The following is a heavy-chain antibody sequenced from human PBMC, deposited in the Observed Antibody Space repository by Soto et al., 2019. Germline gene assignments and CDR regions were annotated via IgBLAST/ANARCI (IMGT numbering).Heavy chain of an antibody. V-gene: IGHV1-8*01. D-gene: IGHD6-13*01. CDR2: MNPNSGNT. CDR1: GYTFTSDD. Sequence: ASVKVSCKASGYTFTSDDINWVRQATGQGLEWMGWMNPNSGNTGYAQKFQGRVTMTRNTSISTAYMELSSLRSEDTAVYYCAREKQLGYHIPYYYYYGMDVWGQGTTVTVSS. J-gene: IGHJ6*02. CDR3: AREKQLGYHIPYYYYYGMDV.